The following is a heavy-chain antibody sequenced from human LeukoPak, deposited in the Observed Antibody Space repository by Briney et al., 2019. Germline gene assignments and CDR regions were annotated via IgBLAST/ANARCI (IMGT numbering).Heavy chain of an antibody. CDR3: ARGDGASSSWTRTYYFDY. Sequence: SETLSLTCALYGRSFSGYYWGWLRQPPGKGLEWIGEINHSGSTNYNPSLKSRVTISVDASKNQFSLKLCSVTAADTAVYYCARGDGASSSWTRTYYFDYWGQGTLVTVSS. V-gene: IGHV4-34*01. CDR1: GRSFSGYY. CDR2: INHSGST. J-gene: IGHJ4*02. D-gene: IGHD6-13*01.